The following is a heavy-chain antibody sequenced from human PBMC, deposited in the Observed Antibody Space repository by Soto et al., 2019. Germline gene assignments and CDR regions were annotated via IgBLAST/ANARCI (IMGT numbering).Heavy chain of an antibody. J-gene: IGHJ4*02. Sequence: SETLSLTCTVSGGSISSGDYYWSWIRQPPGKGLEWIGYIYYSGSTYYNPSLKSRVTISVDTSKNRFSLKLSSVTAADTAVYYCASSSARPYYFDYWGQGTLVTVS. D-gene: IGHD3-3*01. V-gene: IGHV4-30-4*01. CDR3: ASSSARPYYFDY. CDR1: GGSISSGDYY. CDR2: IYYSGST.